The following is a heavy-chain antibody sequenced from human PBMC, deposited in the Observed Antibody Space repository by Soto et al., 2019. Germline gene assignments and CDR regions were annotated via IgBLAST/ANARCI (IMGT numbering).Heavy chain of an antibody. D-gene: IGHD3-22*01. CDR2: IYYSGST. V-gene: IGHV4-59*01. J-gene: IGHJ4*02. CDR1: GGSISSYY. Sequence: QVQLQESGPGLVKPSETLSLTCTVSGGSISSYYWSWIRQPPGKGLEWIGYIYYSGSTNYNPSLKSRVTISVDTSKNQFSLKLSSVTAADTAVYYCARTTYYYDSSGYYPYDYWGQGTLVTVSS. CDR3: ARTTYYYDSSGYYPYDY.